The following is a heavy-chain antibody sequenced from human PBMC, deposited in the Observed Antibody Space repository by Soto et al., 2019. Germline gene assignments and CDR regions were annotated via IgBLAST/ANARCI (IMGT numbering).Heavy chain of an antibody. CDR1: GGSISSGVYS. V-gene: IGHV4-30-2*01. Sequence: PSETLSLTCAVSGGSISSGVYSWSWIRQPPGKGLEWIGYIYHSGSTCYNPSLKSRVTISVDRSKNQFSLKLSSVTAADTAVYYCARNYDFWSGYHPDYYYYMDVWGKGTTVTVSS. D-gene: IGHD3-3*01. CDR3: ARNYDFWSGYHPDYYYYMDV. CDR2: IYHSGST. J-gene: IGHJ6*03.